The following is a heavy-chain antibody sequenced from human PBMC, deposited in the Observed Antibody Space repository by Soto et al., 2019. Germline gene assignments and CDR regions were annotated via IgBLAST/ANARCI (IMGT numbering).Heavy chain of an antibody. V-gene: IGHV1-8*01. CDR2: MNPNSGNT. CDR3: ARVRGDTYYYGSGSGYYYYGMDV. CDR1: GYTFTSYY. Sequence: ASVKVSCKASGYTFTSYYINWVRQATVQGLEWMGWMNPNSGNTGYAQKFQGRVTMTRNTSISTAYMELSSLRSEDTAVYYCARVRGDTYYYGSGSGYYYYGMDVWGQGTTVTVSS. D-gene: IGHD3-10*01. J-gene: IGHJ6*02.